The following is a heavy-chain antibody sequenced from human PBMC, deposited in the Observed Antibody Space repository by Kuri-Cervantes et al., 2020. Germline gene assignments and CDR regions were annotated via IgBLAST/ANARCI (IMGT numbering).Heavy chain of an antibody. CDR1: GGSISSSNW. Sequence: SETLSLTCAVSGGSISSSNWWSWVRQPPGKGLEWIGEIYHSGSTNYNPSLKSRVTISVDTSKNQFSLKLSSVTAADTAVYYCARVPITIFGVVIIPYYYYYMDVWGKGTTVTVSS. J-gene: IGHJ6*03. D-gene: IGHD3-3*01. CDR3: ARVPITIFGVVIIPYYYYYMDV. CDR2: IYHSGST. V-gene: IGHV4-4*02.